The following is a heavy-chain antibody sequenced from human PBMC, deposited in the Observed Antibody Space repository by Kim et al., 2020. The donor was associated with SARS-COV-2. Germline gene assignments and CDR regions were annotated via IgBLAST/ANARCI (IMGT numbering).Heavy chain of an antibody. V-gene: IGHV3-49*03. Sequence: GGSLRLSCTASGFTLGDYAMSWFRQAPGKGLEWVGFIRSKAYGGTTEYAASVKGRFTISRDDSKSIAYLQMNSLKTEDTAVYYCSRGPATGAIYWYFDLWGRGTLVTVSS. CDR2: IRSKAYGGTT. D-gene: IGHD1-26*01. CDR1: GFTLGDYA. CDR3: SRGPATGAIYWYFDL. J-gene: IGHJ2*01.